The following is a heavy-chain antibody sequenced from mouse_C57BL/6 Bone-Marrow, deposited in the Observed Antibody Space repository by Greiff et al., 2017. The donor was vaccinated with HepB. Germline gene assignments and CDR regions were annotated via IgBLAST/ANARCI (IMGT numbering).Heavy chain of an antibody. J-gene: IGHJ1*03. Sequence: VQLQQSGPELVKPGASVKMSCKASGYTFTDYNMHWVKQSHGKSLEWIGYINPNNGGTSYNQKFKGKATLTVNKSSSTAYMELRSLTSEDSAVYYCARRGYYYGSSYRYFDVWGTGTTVTVSS. CDR1: GYTFTDYN. CDR3: ARRGYYYGSSYRYFDV. V-gene: IGHV1-22*01. D-gene: IGHD1-1*01. CDR2: INPNNGGT.